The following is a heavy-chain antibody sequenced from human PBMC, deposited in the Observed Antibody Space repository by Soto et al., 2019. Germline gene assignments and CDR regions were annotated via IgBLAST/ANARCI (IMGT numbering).Heavy chain of an antibody. V-gene: IGHV3-30-3*01. CDR1: GFTFSSYA. CDR2: ISYDGSNK. D-gene: IGHD3-10*01. Sequence: GGSLRLSCAASGFTFSSYAMHWVRQAPGKGLEWVAVISYDGSNKYYADSVKGRFTISRDNSKNTLYLQMNSLRAEDTAVYYCARDMVRGVGSHYYGMDVWGQGTTVTVSS. J-gene: IGHJ6*02. CDR3: ARDMVRGVGSHYYGMDV.